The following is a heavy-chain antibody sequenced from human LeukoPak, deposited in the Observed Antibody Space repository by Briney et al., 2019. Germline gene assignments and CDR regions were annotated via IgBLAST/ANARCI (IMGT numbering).Heavy chain of an antibody. J-gene: IGHJ4*02. CDR3: AKDGFSVAGPNYFDY. Sequence: PGGSLRLSCAASGFTFSSYAMSWVRQAPGKGLEWVSAISGSGGSTYYADSVKGRFTISRDNSKNTLYLQMNSLRAEDTAVYYCAKDGFSVAGPNYFDYWGQGTLVTVPS. V-gene: IGHV3-23*01. CDR1: GFTFSSYA. D-gene: IGHD6-19*01. CDR2: ISGSGGST.